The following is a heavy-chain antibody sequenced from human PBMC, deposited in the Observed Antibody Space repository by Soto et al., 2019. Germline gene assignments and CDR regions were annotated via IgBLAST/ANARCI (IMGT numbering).Heavy chain of an antibody. V-gene: IGHV4-31*03. CDR1: GGFISSGDYY. CDR3: AREVVPATVDFYYYYIDF. CDR2: IEHSGSS. J-gene: IGHJ6*03. Sequence: QVQLRESGPGLVKPSQTLSLTCTVSGGFISSGDYYWNWIRQLPGKGLEWIGYIEHSGSSFYNPSLKGRVALALDTSKNQFSLKLNSVTAADTAVYYCAREVVPATVDFYYYYIDFWGKGTTVTVSS. D-gene: IGHD2-2*01.